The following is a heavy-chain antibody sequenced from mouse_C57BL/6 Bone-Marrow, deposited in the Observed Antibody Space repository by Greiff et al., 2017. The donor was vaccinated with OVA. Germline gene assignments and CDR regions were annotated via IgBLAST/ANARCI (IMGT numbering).Heavy chain of an antibody. CDR2: ISDGGSYT. J-gene: IGHJ4*01. CDR1: GFTFSSYA. Sequence: EVKVVESGGGLVKPGGSLKLSCAASGFTFSSYAMYWVRQTPEKRLEWVATISDGGSYTYYPDNVKGRFTISRDNAKNNLYLQMSHLKSEDTAMYYCARGDYGSSLWDYWGQGTSVTVSS. V-gene: IGHV5-4*03. CDR3: ARGDYGSSLWDY. D-gene: IGHD1-1*01.